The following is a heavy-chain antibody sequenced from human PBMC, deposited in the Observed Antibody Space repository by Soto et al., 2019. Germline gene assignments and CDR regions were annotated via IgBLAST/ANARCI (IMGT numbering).Heavy chain of an antibody. CDR3: ARDGGVCSTSCYPYYGMDV. D-gene: IGHD2-2*01. CDR1: GGSISSGGYY. Sequence: QVQLQESGPGLVKPSQTLSLTCTVSGGSISSGGYYWSWIRQHPGKGLEWFGYIYYSGSTYYNPSLKSRVTISVDTSKNQFSLKLSSVTAADMAVYYCARDGGVCSTSCYPYYGMDVWGQGTTVTVSS. J-gene: IGHJ6*02. CDR2: IYYSGST. V-gene: IGHV4-31*03.